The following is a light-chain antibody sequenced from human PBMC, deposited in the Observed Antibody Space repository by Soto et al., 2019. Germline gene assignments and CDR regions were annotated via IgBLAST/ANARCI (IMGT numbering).Light chain of an antibody. V-gene: IGKV3-15*01. CDR2: GAS. Sequence: IVMTQSPATLSVSPGERVTLSCRASQSIRINLAWYQQKPGQAPRLLISGASTRATDIPARFSGSGSGTDFTLTISSLEPEDFAVYYCQQRSNWPITFGQGTRLEIK. J-gene: IGKJ5*01. CDR3: QQRSNWPIT. CDR1: QSIRIN.